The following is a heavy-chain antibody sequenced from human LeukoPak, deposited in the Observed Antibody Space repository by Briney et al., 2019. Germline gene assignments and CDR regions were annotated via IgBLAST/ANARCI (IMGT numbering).Heavy chain of an antibody. CDR1: GFTFRGYT. V-gene: IGHV3-23*01. CDR2: ISGSGGTI. Sequence: GGSLRLSCAASGFTFRGYTMCWVRQAPGKGLEWVSVISGSGGTIYYADSVKGRFTISRDNSKNTLYLQMNSLRAEDTAVYYCAKDGQWLVEERVFDYWGQGTLVTVSS. D-gene: IGHD6-19*01. CDR3: AKDGQWLVEERVFDY. J-gene: IGHJ4*02.